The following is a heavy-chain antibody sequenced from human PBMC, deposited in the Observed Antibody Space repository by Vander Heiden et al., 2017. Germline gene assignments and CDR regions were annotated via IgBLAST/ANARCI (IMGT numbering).Heavy chain of an antibody. J-gene: IGHJ4*02. CDR3: ARQGISSGWYGTEEDYFDY. Sequence: HLPLLDSGPCLRKPLVTLSVLFSVSGRPPSSSHSYWDWIRQPPGKGLEWIGSIYDSGSTYYNPSLKSRVTISVDTSKNQFSLKLSSVTAADTAVYYCARQGISSGWYGTEEDYFDYWDQGTLVTVSS. CDR2: IYDSGST. CDR1: GRPPSSSHSY. V-gene: IGHV4-39*01. D-gene: IGHD6-19*01.